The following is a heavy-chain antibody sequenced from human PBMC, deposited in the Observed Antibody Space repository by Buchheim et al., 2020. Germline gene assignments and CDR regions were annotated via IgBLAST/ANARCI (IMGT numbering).Heavy chain of an antibody. CDR1: GFTFSSYD. CDR2: IGTAGDT. J-gene: IGHJ6*02. Sequence: EVQLVESGGGLVQPGGSLRLSCAASGFTFSSYDMHWVRQATGKGLEWVSAIGTAGDTYYPGSVKGRFTISRENAKNSLYLQMNSLRAGDTAVYYCARGPDYYDSSGSYGMDVWGQGT. V-gene: IGHV3-13*04. D-gene: IGHD3-22*01. CDR3: ARGPDYYDSSGSYGMDV.